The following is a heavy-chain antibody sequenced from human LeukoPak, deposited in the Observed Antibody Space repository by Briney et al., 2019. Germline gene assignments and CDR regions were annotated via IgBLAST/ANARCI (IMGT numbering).Heavy chain of an antibody. CDR2: ISSSSSYI. CDR1: GFTFSSYS. V-gene: IGHV3-21*01. Sequence: GGSLRLSCAASGFTFSSYSMNWVRQAPGKGLEWVSSISSSSSYIYYADSVKGRFTISRDNAKNSLYLQMNSLRAEDTAVYYCARAQWGYSNYLDPSPDDYWGQGTLVTVSS. CDR3: ARAQWGYSNYLDPSPDDY. D-gene: IGHD4-11*01. J-gene: IGHJ4*02.